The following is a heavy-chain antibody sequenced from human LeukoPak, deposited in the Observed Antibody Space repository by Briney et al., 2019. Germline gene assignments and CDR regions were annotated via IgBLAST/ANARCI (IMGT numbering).Heavy chain of an antibody. V-gene: IGHV3-53*01. CDR1: GFTVSSKY. CDR2: IYSGGST. J-gene: IGHJ4*02. D-gene: IGHD6-13*01. Sequence: GGSLRLSCAASGFTVSSKYMSWVRQAPGKGLEWVSVIYSGGSTYYADSVKGRFTISRDNSKNTLYLQMNSLRAEDTAVYYCAREKAGTFDYWGQGTLVTVSS. CDR3: AREKAGTFDY.